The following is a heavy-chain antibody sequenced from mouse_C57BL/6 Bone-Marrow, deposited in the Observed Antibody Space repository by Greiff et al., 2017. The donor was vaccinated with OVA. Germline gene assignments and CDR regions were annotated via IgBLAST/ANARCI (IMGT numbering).Heavy chain of an antibody. CDR3: AKHGDYCSSLPWYFDV. CDR1: GFSLTSYG. Sequence: QVQLQQSGPGLVAPSQCLSITCTVSGFSLTSYGADWVRQPPGKGLEWLGVIWGGGGGNYNSALMSRLSISTDNAKSQVFLTMNSLQTADTAMYYCAKHGDYCSSLPWYFDVWGTGTTVTVSS. J-gene: IGHJ1*03. V-gene: IGHV2-9*01. D-gene: IGHD1-1*01. CDR2: IWGGGGG.